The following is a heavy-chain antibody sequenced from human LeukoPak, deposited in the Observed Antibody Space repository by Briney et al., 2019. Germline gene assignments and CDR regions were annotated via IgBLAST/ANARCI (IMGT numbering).Heavy chain of an antibody. CDR1: GYTFTSNY. J-gene: IGHJ6*02. Sequence: ASVKVSCKASGYTFTSNYIHWVRQAPGQGLEWMGLIYPRDGSTSYAQKFQGRVTITRDTSASTAYMELSSLRSEDTAVYYCARDLYCSSTSCYFDGMDVWGQGTTVTVSS. D-gene: IGHD2-2*01. V-gene: IGHV1-46*01. CDR2: IYPRDGST. CDR3: ARDLYCSSTSCYFDGMDV.